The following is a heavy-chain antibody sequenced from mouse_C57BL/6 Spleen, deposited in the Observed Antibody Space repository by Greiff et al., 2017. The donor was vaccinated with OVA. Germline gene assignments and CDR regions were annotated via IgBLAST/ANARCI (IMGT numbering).Heavy chain of an antibody. J-gene: IGHJ2*01. V-gene: IGHV14-3*01. Sequence: EVQLQQSVAELVRPGASVKLSCTASGFNIKNTYMHGVKQRPEQGLEWIGRIDPANGNTKYAPKFQGKATITADTSSNTAYLQLSSLTSEDTAIYYCASSYEGYYFDYWGQGTTLTVSS. CDR2: IDPANGNT. D-gene: IGHD1-1*01. CDR1: GFNIKNTY. CDR3: ASSYEGYYFDY.